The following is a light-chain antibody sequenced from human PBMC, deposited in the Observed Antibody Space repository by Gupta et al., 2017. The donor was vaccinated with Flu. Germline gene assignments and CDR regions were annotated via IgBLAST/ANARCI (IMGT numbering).Light chain of an antibody. CDR2: KAS. Sequence: DIQMTQSPSTLSASVGDRVTITCRASQSFSTYLAWYQQKPGKAPRLLIYKASNLESGVPSRFNASGSGTEFTLTISSLQPDDFATYYCQQYKSYPLTFGGGTKVEIK. V-gene: IGKV1-5*03. CDR3: QQYKSYPLT. J-gene: IGKJ4*01. CDR1: QSFSTY.